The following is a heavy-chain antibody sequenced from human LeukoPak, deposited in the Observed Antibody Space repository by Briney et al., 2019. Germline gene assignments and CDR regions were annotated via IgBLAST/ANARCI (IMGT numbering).Heavy chain of an antibody. D-gene: IGHD3-22*01. Sequence: ASVKVSCKASGYTFTSYAMHWVRQAPGQRLEWMGWINAGNGSTKYSQKFQGRVTITRDTSASTAYMELSSLRSEDTAVYYCARGSPYYYDSSATPDYWGQGTLVTVSS. CDR1: GYTFTSYA. CDR2: INAGNGST. J-gene: IGHJ4*02. CDR3: ARGSPYYYDSSATPDY. V-gene: IGHV1-3*01.